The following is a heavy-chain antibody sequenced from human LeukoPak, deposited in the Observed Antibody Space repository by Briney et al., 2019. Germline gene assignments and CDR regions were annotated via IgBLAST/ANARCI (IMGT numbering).Heavy chain of an antibody. CDR2: ISGSGGST. D-gene: IGHD4-23*01. V-gene: IGHV3-23*01. Sequence: PGGSLRLSCAASGFTFSSYAMGWVRQAPGKGLEWASAISGSGGSTYYTDSVKGRFTISRDNSKNTLYLEMNRLRAEETAVYYCASYGGKARGYFDYWGQGTLVTVSS. CDR3: ASYGGKARGYFDY. CDR1: GFTFSSYA. J-gene: IGHJ4*02.